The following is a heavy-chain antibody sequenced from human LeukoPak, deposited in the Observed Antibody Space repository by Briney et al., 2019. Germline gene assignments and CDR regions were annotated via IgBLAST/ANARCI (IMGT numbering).Heavy chain of an antibody. V-gene: IGHV3-7*01. CDR3: ARLNWNYADY. CDR1: GFTSSLYW. D-gene: IGHD3-3*01. CDR2: IKEDASEK. Sequence: GGSLRLSCTASGFTSSLYWMTWVRQAPEKGLEWVANIKEDASEKDYVDSVKGRFTISRDNGKNSLYLQMNSLRGEDTAVYYCARLNWNYADYWGQGTLVTVSS. J-gene: IGHJ4*02.